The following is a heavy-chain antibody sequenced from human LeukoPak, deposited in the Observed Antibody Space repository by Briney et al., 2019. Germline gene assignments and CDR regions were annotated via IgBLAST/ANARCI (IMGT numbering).Heavy chain of an antibody. CDR2: IRYDGSKK. CDR3: ATTYSSSWYPNYNMDV. Sequence: GGSLRLSCAASGFSFSSFGMHWVRQVPGKGLEWVTFIRYDGSKKYYADSVKGRFTISRDNSKNTLYLQMNSLRAEDTAVYYCATTYSSSWYPNYNMDVWGKGTTVTVSS. CDR1: GFSFSSFG. V-gene: IGHV3-30*02. J-gene: IGHJ6*03. D-gene: IGHD6-13*01.